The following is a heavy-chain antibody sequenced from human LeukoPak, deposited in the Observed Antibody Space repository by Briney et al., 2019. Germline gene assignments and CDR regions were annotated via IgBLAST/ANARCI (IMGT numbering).Heavy chain of an antibody. V-gene: IGHV4-38-2*02. J-gene: IGHJ4*02. D-gene: IGHD3-10*01. Sequence: PSETLSLTCTVSGYSISSGYYWGWIRQPPGKGLEWIGSIYHSGSTYYNPSLESRVTISVDTSKNQFSLKLSSVTAADTAVYYCARDRGSGSSTPDYWGQGTLVTVSS. CDR2: IYHSGST. CDR3: ARDRGSGSSTPDY. CDR1: GYSISSGYY.